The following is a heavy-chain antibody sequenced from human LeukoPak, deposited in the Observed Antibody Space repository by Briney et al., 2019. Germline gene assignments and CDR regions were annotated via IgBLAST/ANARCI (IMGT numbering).Heavy chain of an antibody. Sequence: GGSLRLSCAVSGLTFSRYAMSWVRQAPGKGLEWVSGISDSGGYTYYADSVKGRFTISRDNSKNTLYLQMNSLRAEDTAVYYCASRDPCSGGSCYVLGYWGQGTLVAVSS. V-gene: IGHV3-23*01. CDR1: GLTFSRYA. CDR3: ASRDPCSGGSCYVLGY. CDR2: ISDSGGYT. D-gene: IGHD2-15*01. J-gene: IGHJ4*02.